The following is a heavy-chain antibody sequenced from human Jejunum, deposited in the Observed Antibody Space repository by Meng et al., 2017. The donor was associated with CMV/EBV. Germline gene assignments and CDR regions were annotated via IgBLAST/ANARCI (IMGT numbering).Heavy chain of an antibody. Sequence: FTFSGSAMHGVRQASGKGLEWVGRIRTKGNSYATAYAASVKGRFTISRDDSKNTAYLQMNSLKTEDTAVYYCARPYCSSTSCFALDYWGQGTLVTVSS. CDR1: FTFSGSA. V-gene: IGHV3-73*01. CDR2: IRTKGNSYAT. D-gene: IGHD2-2*01. CDR3: ARPYCSSTSCFALDY. J-gene: IGHJ4*02.